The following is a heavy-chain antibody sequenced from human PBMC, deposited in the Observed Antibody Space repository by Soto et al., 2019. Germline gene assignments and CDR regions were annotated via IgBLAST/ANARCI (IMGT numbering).Heavy chain of an antibody. CDR2: IYTSGST. CDR1: GGSISSYY. D-gene: IGHD1-7*01. CDR3: ASRDPGTSVDY. V-gene: IGHV4-4*07. J-gene: IGHJ4*02. Sequence: SETLSLTCTVSGGSISSYYWSWIRQPAGKGLEWIGRIYTSGSTNYNPSLKSRVTISLDKSENQFSLKVTSLTAADTAVYYCASRDPGTSVDYWGQGTLVTVSS.